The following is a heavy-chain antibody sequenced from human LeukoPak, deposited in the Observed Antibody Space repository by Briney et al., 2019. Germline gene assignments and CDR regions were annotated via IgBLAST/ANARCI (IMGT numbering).Heavy chain of an antibody. Sequence: GASPKISCAGSVYSFNNHWIACVRQAPGIGWEGIVITNPSDSDTRYSPSFQDEVIISADKSISTAYLQWSTLKASESAMYYCARAWNFDYWGQGTLVTVSS. CDR3: ARAWNFDY. CDR2: TNPSDSDT. V-gene: IGHV5-51*01. CDR1: VYSFNNHW. D-gene: IGHD1-1*01. J-gene: IGHJ4*02.